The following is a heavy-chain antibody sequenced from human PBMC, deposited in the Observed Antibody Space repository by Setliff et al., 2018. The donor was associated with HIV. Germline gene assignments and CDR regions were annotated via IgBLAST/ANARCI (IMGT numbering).Heavy chain of an antibody. D-gene: IGHD2-15*01. J-gene: IGHJ1*01. V-gene: IGHV4-61*09. CDR3: ARDSPADGGNPGRFQR. CDR2: IVTSGSA. CDR1: GDSISSGRYY. Sequence: KPSETLSLTCTVSGDSISSGRYYWNWIRQPAGKGLDWIGHIVTSGSAFSSGTANYSPSLKSRVTISVDISKNQFSLKLTSVTAADTAMYFCARDSPADGGNPGRFQRWGQGTLVTVSS.